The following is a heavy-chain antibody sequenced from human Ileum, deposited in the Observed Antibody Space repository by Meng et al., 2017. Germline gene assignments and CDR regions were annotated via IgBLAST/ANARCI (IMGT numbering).Heavy chain of an antibody. CDR2: IYYDGSS. CDR3: AREFYVDTAMVIDS. Sequence: QVQLQESGPGLVKPAQTLSLTCRVSNGSLTNVNNYWNWIRQAPGQALEHIGYIYYDGSSYATPSLKSRVTMSIDTSTNQFSLRLDSVTAADTAVYYCAREFYVDTAMVIDSWGPGALVTVSS. J-gene: IGHJ4*02. V-gene: IGHV4-30-4*01. D-gene: IGHD5-18*01. CDR1: NGSLTNVNNY.